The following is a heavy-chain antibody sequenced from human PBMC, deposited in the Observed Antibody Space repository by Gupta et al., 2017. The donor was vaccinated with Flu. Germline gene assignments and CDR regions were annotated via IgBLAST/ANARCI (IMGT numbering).Heavy chain of an antibody. Sequence: EVHLVESGGGLVQVGGSLRLPCSASVFTFSTSAMHWIRQAPGKGLEFVSAITSHGSNTYYADFVTGRFTISRDNSDNKVYLQLNNLRLEDTATYYCVKSGWEEPSGIIWGQGTLVTVSS. CDR1: VFTFSTSA. V-gene: IGHV3-64D*06. D-gene: IGHD1-26*01. CDR2: ITSHGSNT. J-gene: IGHJ4*02. CDR3: VKSGWEEPSGII.